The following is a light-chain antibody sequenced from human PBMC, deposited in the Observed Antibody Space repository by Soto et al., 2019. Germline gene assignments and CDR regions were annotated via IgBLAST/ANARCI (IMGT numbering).Light chain of an antibody. Sequence: DIQMTQSPSSLSASVGDRVTITCQASQDISNYLNWYQQKPGKAPKLLIYDASNSGRGVPSRFSGSGSGTDFSFTISRLQPEVIAKDYCQKYYNLSITFGQGTRLEIK. CDR2: DAS. J-gene: IGKJ5*01. CDR1: QDISNY. CDR3: QKYYNLSIT. V-gene: IGKV1-33*01.